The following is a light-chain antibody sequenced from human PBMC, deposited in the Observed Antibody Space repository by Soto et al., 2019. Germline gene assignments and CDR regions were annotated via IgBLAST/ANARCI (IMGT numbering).Light chain of an antibody. V-gene: IGLV1-44*01. CDR3: AAWDGSLNVYV. J-gene: IGLJ1*01. Sequence: QAVVTQPPSASGTPGQRVTISCSGSSSNIGSNSVNWYQQLPRTAPKVLIYTNNQRPSGVPDRFSGSKSGTSASLAISGLQSEDEADYYCAAWDGSLNVYVFGTGTQLTVL. CDR2: TNN. CDR1: SSNIGSNS.